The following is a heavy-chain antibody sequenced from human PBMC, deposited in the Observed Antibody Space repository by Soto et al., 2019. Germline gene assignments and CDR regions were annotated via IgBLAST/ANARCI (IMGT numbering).Heavy chain of an antibody. CDR2: TYYRSKWYN. CDR1: GDSVSSNSAA. Sequence: PSQTLSLTCAISGDSVSSNSAAWNWIRQSPSRGLEWLGRTYYRSKWYNDYAVSVKSRITINPDTSKNQFSLQLNSVTPEDTAVYYCARDQASSLPLHYYYYGMDVWGQGTTVTVSS. CDR3: ARDQASSLPLHYYYYGMDV. J-gene: IGHJ6*02. D-gene: IGHD6-13*01. V-gene: IGHV6-1*01.